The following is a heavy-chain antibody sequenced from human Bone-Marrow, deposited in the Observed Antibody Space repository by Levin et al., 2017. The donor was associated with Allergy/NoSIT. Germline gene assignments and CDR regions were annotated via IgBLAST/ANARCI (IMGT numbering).Heavy chain of an antibody. CDR2: INPNSGGT. CDR3: AREVGAARHARTSRGVFDY. D-gene: IGHD6-6*01. V-gene: IGHV1-2*06. Sequence: GGSLRLSCKASGYTFTGYYMHWVRQAPGQGLEWMGRINPNSGGTNYAQKFQGRVTMTRDTSISTAYMELSRLRSDDTAVYYCAREVGAARHARTSRGVFDYWGQGTLVTVSS. CDR1: GYTFTGYY. J-gene: IGHJ4*02.